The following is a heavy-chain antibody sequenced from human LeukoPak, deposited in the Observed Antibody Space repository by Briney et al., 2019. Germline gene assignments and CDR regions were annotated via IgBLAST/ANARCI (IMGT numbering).Heavy chain of an antibody. Sequence: PGGSLRLSCAASGFTFSSYWMSWVRQAPGKGLEWVANIKQDGSEKYYVDSVKGRFTISRDNAKNSLYLQMNSLRAEDTAVYYRANLPDGAYYYYGMDVWGQGTTVTVSS. CDR3: ANLPDGAYYYYGMDV. CDR1: GFTFSSYW. V-gene: IGHV3-7*01. CDR2: IKQDGSEK. J-gene: IGHJ6*02. D-gene: IGHD4/OR15-4a*01.